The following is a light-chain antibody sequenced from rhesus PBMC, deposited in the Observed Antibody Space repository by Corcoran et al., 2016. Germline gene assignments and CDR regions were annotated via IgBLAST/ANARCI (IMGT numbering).Light chain of an antibody. CDR1: QSVGSY. CDR3: QQSSNLFT. V-gene: IGKV3-24*04. J-gene: IGKJ3*01. Sequence: ETVVTQSPATLSLSPGERATLSCRASQSVGSYLAWYQQKPGQAPRLLINGASSRAIGIPDRFSGSGSGTDFTLTISSLEPEDVGVYYCQQSSNLFTFGPGTKLDIK. CDR2: GAS.